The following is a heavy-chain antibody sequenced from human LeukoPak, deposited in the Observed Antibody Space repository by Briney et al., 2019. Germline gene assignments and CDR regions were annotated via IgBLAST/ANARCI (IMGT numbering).Heavy chain of an antibody. V-gene: IGHV3-23*01. CDR3: ARDLASGYSYGWLDY. J-gene: IGHJ4*02. D-gene: IGHD5-18*01. CDR2: ISGSGGST. CDR1: GFTFSSYA. Sequence: GGSLRLSCAASGFTFSSYAMSWVRQAPGKGLEWVSAISGSGGSTYYADSVKGRFTISRDNSKNTLYLQMNSLRAEDTAVYYCARDLASGYSYGWLDYWGQGTLVTVSS.